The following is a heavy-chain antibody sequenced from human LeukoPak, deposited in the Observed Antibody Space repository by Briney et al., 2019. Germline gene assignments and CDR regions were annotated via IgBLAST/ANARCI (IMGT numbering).Heavy chain of an antibody. V-gene: IGHV3-30*04. CDR3: ARGLSGSYPWDAFDI. CDR1: GFSFSSYA. D-gene: IGHD3-10*01. Sequence: PGGSLRLSCAAPGFSFSSYAMHWVRQAPGKGLEWVAVISYDGSNKYYADSVKGRFTISRDNSKNTLYLQMNSLRAEDTAVYYCARGLSGSYPWDAFDIWGQGTMVTVSS. J-gene: IGHJ3*02. CDR2: ISYDGSNK.